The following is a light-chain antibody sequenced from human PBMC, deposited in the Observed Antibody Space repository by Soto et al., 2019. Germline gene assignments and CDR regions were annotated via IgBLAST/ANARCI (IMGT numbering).Light chain of an antibody. CDR1: SGHSSYA. CDR3: PTSGTGFWV. V-gene: IGLV4-69*01. CDR2: LNSDGSH. Sequence: QPVLTQSPSASASLGASVKLTCTLSSGHSSYAIAWHQQQPEKGPRYLMKLNSDGSHSKGDGIPDRFSGSSSGAERYLPISSLQSEDEAYYYCPTSGTGFWVFGGGTKVTVL. J-gene: IGLJ3*02.